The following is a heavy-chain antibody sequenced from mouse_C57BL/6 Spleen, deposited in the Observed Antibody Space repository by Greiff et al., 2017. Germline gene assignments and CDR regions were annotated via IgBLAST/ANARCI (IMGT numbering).Heavy chain of an antibody. D-gene: IGHD2-3*01. V-gene: IGHV2-2*01. Sequence: VKLMESGPGLVQPSQSLSITCTVSGFSLTSYGVHWVRQSPGKGLEWLGVIWSGGSTDYNAAFISRLSISKDNSKSQVFFKMNSLQADDTAIYCSARDNGYYEDWFAYWGQGTLVTVSA. CDR2: IWSGGST. CDR3: ARDNGYYEDWFAY. J-gene: IGHJ3*01. CDR1: GFSLTSYG.